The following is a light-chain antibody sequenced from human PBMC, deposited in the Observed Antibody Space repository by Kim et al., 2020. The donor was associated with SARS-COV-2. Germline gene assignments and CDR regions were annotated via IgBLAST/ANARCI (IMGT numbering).Light chain of an antibody. CDR1: QGISND. Sequence: DIQMTQSPSSLSASVGDRVTITCRASQGISNDLGWYQQKPGKAPKRLIYAASSLQSGVPSRFSGSGSGTEFTLTSSSLQPGDRATNYSLHHNREPPYFGQGTKLE. V-gene: IGKV1-17*01. CDR3: LHHNREPPY. J-gene: IGKJ2*01. CDR2: AAS.